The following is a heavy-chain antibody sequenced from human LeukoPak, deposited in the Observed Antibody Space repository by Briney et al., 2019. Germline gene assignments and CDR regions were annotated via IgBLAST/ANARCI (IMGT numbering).Heavy chain of an antibody. CDR3: AKVPRQHDNWFDP. D-gene: IGHD6-13*01. CDR1: GFTFSNYW. CDR2: IKQDGSEK. J-gene: IGHJ5*02. V-gene: IGHV3-7*01. Sequence: GGSLRLSCAASGFTFSNYWMSWVRQAPGKGLEWVAVIKQDGSEKYYVDSVKGRFTISRDDAKNSLYLQMNSLRAEDTAVYYCAKVPRQHDNWFDPWGQGTLVTVSS.